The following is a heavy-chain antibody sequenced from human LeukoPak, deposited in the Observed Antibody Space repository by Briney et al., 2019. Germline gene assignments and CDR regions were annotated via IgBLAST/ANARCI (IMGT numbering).Heavy chain of an antibody. CDR2: ISSSGSTI. D-gene: IGHD3-22*01. V-gene: IGHV3-48*04. CDR1: VFTFTSYS. J-gene: IGHJ4*02. Sequence: PGGSLRLSCAASVFTFTSYSMNWVRQAPGKGLEWVSYISSSGSTIYYADSVKGRFTISRDNAKNSLYLQMNSLRAEDMAVYYCARDYYYDSSGYYGYWGQGTLVTVSS. CDR3: ARDYYYDSSGYYGY.